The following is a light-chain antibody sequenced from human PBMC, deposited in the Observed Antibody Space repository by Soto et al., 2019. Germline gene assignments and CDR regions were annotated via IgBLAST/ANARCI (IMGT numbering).Light chain of an antibody. Sequence: QPVLTQSPSASASLGASVKLTCTLSSGHSNYAIAWHQQQPEKGPRYLVKVNSGGSHIKGDGIPDRFSGSSSGAERYLFSSSLQSEEEADYYCQTWGTGRASVVFGGGTQLTVL. CDR1: SGHSNYA. CDR3: QTWGTGRASVV. CDR2: VNSGGSH. J-gene: IGLJ7*01. V-gene: IGLV4-69*01.